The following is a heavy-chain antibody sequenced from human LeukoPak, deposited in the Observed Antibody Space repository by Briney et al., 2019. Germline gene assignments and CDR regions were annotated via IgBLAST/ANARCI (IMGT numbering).Heavy chain of an antibody. CDR2: ISSTSIYI. J-gene: IGHJ6*02. V-gene: IGHV3-21*01. CDR1: GFTFSPYS. CDR3: TRDQGAGTYRSYGMDV. D-gene: IGHD3-16*02. Sequence: GGSLRLSCAASGFTFSPYSMSWVRQAPGKGLEWVSSISSTSIYIFYADSVKGRFTISKDDARNSLYLQMNSLRAEDTAIYYCTRDQGAGTYRSYGMDVWGQGTSVTVSS.